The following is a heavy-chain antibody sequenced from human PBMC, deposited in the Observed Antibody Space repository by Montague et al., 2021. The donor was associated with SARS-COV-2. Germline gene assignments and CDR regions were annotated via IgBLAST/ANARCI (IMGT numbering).Heavy chain of an antibody. CDR1: GDSVAGLSAT. V-gene: IGHV6-1*01. D-gene: IGHD1-1*01. J-gene: IGHJ6*02. Sequence: CAISGDSVAGLSATWDWVRQSPSRGLEWLGRTYYRTKWYNDYAVSVRGRVTINPDTSKNQFSLQLNSVTPEDTAIYYCTSGREGNYNVMDVWGQGTTVTVSS. CDR2: TYYRTKWYN. CDR3: TSGREGNYNVMDV.